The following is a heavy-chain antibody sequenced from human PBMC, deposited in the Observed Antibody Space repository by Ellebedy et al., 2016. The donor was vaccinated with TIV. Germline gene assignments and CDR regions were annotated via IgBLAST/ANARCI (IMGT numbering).Heavy chain of an antibody. J-gene: IGHJ3*02. V-gene: IGHV3-48*02. Sequence: GESLKISCAASGFTFSSYGMHWVRQAPGKGLEWVSYISSSSTIYYADSVKGRFTISRDNAKNSLYLQMNSLRDEDTAVYYCAREGGDAFDIWGQGTMVTVSS. CDR1: GFTFSSYG. CDR2: ISSSSTI. CDR3: AREGGDAFDI. D-gene: IGHD3-16*01.